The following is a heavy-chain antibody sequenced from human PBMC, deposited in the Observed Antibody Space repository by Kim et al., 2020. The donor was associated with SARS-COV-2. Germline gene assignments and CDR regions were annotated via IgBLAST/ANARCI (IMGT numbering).Heavy chain of an antibody. V-gene: IGHV3-11*04. Sequence: DADYVRGRFTISRDKAKNALYLQTNSLRDEDTALYYCVRDGMATGNLDRWGQGTLVTVSS. J-gene: IGHJ5*02. CDR3: VRDGMATGNLDR. D-gene: IGHD6-13*01.